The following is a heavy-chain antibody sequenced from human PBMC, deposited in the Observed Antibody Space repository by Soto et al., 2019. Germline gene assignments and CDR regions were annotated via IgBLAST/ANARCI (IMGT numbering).Heavy chain of an antibody. CDR2: INAGNGNT. J-gene: IGHJ6*02. CDR3: ARDPTYYDFWSGWHYYGMDV. D-gene: IGHD3-3*01. V-gene: IGHV1-3*01. Sequence: ASVKVSCKASGYTFTSYAMHWVRQAPGQRLEWMGWINAGNGNTKYSQKFQGRVTITRDTSASTAYMELSSLRSEDTAVYHCARDPTYYDFWSGWHYYGMDVWGQGTTVTVPS. CDR1: GYTFTSYA.